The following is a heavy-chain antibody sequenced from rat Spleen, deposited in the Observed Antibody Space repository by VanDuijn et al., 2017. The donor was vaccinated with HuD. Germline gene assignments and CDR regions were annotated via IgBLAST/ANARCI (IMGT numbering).Heavy chain of an antibody. D-gene: IGHD2-5*01. CDR1: GFTFSNYT. CDR3: VRQGYLRDWYFDF. J-gene: IGHJ1*01. V-gene: IGHV5-7*01. Sequence: EVQLVESGGGLVQPGRSLKLSCEASGFTFSNYTMAWVRQAPKKGLEWVAAIVDDGSNTFYRDSVKGRFTISRDNGKTTLYLEMDSLRSEDMATYYCVRQGYLRDWYFDFWGPGTMVTVSS. CDR2: IVDDGSNT.